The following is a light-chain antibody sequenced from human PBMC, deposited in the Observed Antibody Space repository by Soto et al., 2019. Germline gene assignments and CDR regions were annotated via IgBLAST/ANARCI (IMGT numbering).Light chain of an antibody. Sequence: EIVMTQSPATLSVSPGXXXXXXCGASQSVSSNLAWYQQKPGRAPRLLIYGASTRAADIPARFSGSGSGTQFTLTINSLQSEDFAVYYCQQNNKWPITFGQGTRLEIK. CDR1: QSVSSN. V-gene: IGKV3-15*01. CDR3: QQNNKWPIT. CDR2: GAS. J-gene: IGKJ5*01.